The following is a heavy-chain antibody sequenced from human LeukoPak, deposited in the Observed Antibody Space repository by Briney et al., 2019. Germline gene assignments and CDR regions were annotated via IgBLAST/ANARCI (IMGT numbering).Heavy chain of an antibody. Sequence: GGSLRLSCAASGFTFNTYWMHWVRQAPGKGLVWVSRIRSDGSSTSYADSVRGRFAISRDNAKNTLYLQMNSLRAEDTAVYYCAGVLGVRDLAYFDYWGHGTLVTVSS. J-gene: IGHJ4*01. D-gene: IGHD3-10*01. CDR2: IRSDGSST. CDR3: AGVLGVRDLAYFDY. V-gene: IGHV3-74*01. CDR1: GFTFNTYW.